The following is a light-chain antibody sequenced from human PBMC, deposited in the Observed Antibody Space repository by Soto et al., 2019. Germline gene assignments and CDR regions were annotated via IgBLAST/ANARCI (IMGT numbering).Light chain of an antibody. CDR2: LTS. CDR1: QAVNTR. CDR3: HRRQSWPRT. V-gene: IGKV3-11*01. Sequence: EIVLTQSPATLSSFPGDRVTLSCRASQAVNTRLAWYQHKPGQAPRLLIYLTSNRAAGIPARFSGSGSGTDFTLTISDVEPEDFAVYYCHRRQSWPRTFGQGTKVDI. J-gene: IGKJ1*01.